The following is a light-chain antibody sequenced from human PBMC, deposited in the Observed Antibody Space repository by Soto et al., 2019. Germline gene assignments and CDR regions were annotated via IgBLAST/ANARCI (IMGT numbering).Light chain of an antibody. CDR3: CSYAGSYTYV. CDR1: SSDVGGYNY. CDR2: DVS. V-gene: IGLV2-11*01. J-gene: IGLJ1*01. Sequence: QPALTQPRSVSGSPGQSVTISCTGTSSDVGGYNYVSWYQQHPGKAPKLIIYDVSKRPSGVPDRFSGSKSGNTASLTISGLQAEDEADYYCCSYAGSYTYVFETGTKLTVL.